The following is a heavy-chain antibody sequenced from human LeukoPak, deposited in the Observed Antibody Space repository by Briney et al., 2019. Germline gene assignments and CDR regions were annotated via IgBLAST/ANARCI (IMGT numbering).Heavy chain of an antibody. CDR1: GFTFSSYS. J-gene: IGHJ6*02. CDR2: ISSSSSYI. Sequence: GGSLRLSCAASGFTFSSYSMNWVRQAPGKGLEWVSSISSSSSYIYYAGSVKGRFTISRDNAKNSLYLQMNSLRAEDTAVYYCARSGLTGRGNGLDVWGQGTTVTVSS. V-gene: IGHV3-21*01. D-gene: IGHD3/OR15-3a*01. CDR3: ARSGLTGRGNGLDV.